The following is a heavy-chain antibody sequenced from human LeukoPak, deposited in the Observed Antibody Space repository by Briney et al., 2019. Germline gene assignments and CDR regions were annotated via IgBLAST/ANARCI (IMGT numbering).Heavy chain of an antibody. CDR3: ARDREWEQLVPDY. CDR1: GGTFSSYA. J-gene: IGHJ4*02. CDR2: IIPILGIA. V-gene: IGHV1-69*04. Sequence: ASVKVSCKASGGTFSSYAISWVRQAPGQGLEWMGRIIPILGIANYAQEFQGRVTITADKSTSTAYMELSSLRSEDTAVYYCARDREWEQLVPDYWGQGTLVTVSS. D-gene: IGHD6-6*01.